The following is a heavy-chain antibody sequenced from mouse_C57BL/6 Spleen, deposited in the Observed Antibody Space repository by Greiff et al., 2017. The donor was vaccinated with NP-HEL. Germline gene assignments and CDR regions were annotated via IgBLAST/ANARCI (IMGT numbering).Heavy chain of an antibody. D-gene: IGHD4-1*01. CDR2: ISNGGGST. J-gene: IGHJ4*01. Sequence: EVKLMESGGGLVQPGGSLKLSCAASGFTFSDYYMYWVRQTPEKRLEWVAYISNGGGSTYYPDTVKGRFTISRDNAKNTLYLQMSRLKSEDTAMYYCARRTGYAMDYWGQGTSVTVSS. V-gene: IGHV5-12*01. CDR3: ARRTGYAMDY. CDR1: GFTFSDYY.